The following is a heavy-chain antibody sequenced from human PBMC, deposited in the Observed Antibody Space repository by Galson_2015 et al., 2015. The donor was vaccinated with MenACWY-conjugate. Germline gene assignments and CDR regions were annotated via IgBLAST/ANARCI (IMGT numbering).Heavy chain of an antibody. Sequence: SLRLSCAASGFTFGDYSLSWIRPPTGKGLEWLSYISGSGQTRYYEDSLKGRFTISRDNAKQSLYLQMNNLRADDTAVYYCARELSLVAVGVTPGWFDPWGQGILFTVSS. CDR1: GFTFGDYS. CDR2: ISGSGQTR. D-gene: IGHD2-15*01. CDR3: ARELSLVAVGVTPGWFDP. J-gene: IGHJ5*02. V-gene: IGHV3-11*01.